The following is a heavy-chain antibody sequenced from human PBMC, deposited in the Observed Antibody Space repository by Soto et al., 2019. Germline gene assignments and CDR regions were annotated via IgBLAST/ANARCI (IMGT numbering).Heavy chain of an antibody. CDR2: INDDGSST. Sequence: EVQLVESGGGLVQPGGSLRLSCAASGFTFSTYWMHWVRQAPGKGLVWVSRINDDGSSTSYADSVKGRFTISRDNAKNTLFLQMNSLRAEDTAVYYCARDLGRPKYYFDYWGQGALVTVSS. D-gene: IGHD2-15*01. V-gene: IGHV3-74*01. CDR1: GFTFSTYW. CDR3: ARDLGRPKYYFDY. J-gene: IGHJ4*02.